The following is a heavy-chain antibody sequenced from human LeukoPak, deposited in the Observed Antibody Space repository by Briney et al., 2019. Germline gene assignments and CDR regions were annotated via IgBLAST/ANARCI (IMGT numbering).Heavy chain of an antibody. Sequence: GGSLRLSCAASGFTVSSNYMSWVRQAPGKGLEWVSVIYSGGSTYYADSVKGRFTISRDNSKNTLYLQMNSLRAEDTAVYYCAREDLDGSGSYNWFDPWGQGTLVTVS. CDR2: IYSGGST. CDR1: GFTVSSNY. D-gene: IGHD3-10*01. J-gene: IGHJ5*02. CDR3: AREDLDGSGSYNWFDP. V-gene: IGHV3-53*01.